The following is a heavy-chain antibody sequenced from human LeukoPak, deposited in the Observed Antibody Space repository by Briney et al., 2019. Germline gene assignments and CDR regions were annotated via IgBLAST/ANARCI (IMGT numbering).Heavy chain of an antibody. CDR1: GGTFSSYA. CDR2: IIPIFGIA. CDR3: ARDGRDGYNSHY. J-gene: IGHJ4*02. Sequence: SVKVSCKASGGTFSSYAISWVRQAPGQGLEWMGRIIPIFGIANYAQKFQGRVTITADKSTSTAYMELSSLRSEDTAVYYCARDGRDGYNSHYWGQGTLVTVSA. V-gene: IGHV1-69*04. D-gene: IGHD5-24*01.